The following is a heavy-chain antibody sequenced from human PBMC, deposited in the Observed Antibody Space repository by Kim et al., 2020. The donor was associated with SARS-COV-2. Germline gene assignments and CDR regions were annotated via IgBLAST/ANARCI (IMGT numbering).Heavy chain of an antibody. J-gene: IGHJ3*02. D-gene: IGHD4-17*01. CDR3: AREVTTVTTSRAFDI. V-gene: IGHV4-59*01. Sequence: PPLKSRVTIAVDTSKNQFSLTLSSVTAADTAVYYCAREVTTVTTSRAFDIWGQGTMVTVSS.